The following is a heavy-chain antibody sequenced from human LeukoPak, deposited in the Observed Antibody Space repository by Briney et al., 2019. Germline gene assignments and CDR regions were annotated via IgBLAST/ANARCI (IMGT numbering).Heavy chain of an antibody. CDR1: GFTFSRYT. D-gene: IGHD2-15*01. V-gene: IGHV3-74*01. Sequence: GGSLRLSCGASGFTFSRYTMHWVRQPPGKGLVWVSRINADGSSTSYADSVKGRFTISRDNAKNTLYLQMNSVRAEDTAVYYCSYCSGGNCYAYWGQGALVTVSS. CDR2: INADGSST. CDR3: SYCSGGNCYAY. J-gene: IGHJ4*02.